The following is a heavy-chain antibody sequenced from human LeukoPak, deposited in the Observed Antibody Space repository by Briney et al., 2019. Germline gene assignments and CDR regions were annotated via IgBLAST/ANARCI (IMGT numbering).Heavy chain of an antibody. CDR1: GYTFTSYD. CDR3: VRGAGATISHYHYYMDV. J-gene: IGHJ6*03. CDR2: MNPNSGNT. D-gene: IGHD1-26*01. Sequence: APVKVSCKASGYTFTSYDINWVRQATGQGLEWVGWMNPNSGNTGYAQKFQGRVTITRNTSISTAYMELSSLRSEDTAVYYCVRGAGATISHYHYYMDVWGKGTTVTVSS. V-gene: IGHV1-8*03.